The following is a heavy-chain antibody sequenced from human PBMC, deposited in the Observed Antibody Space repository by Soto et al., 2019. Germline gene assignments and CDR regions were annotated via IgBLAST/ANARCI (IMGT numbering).Heavy chain of an antibody. CDR3: APGAVEDY. D-gene: IGHD6-19*01. J-gene: IGHJ4*02. Sequence: GGSLRLSCAASGFTFSSYAMHWVRQAPGKGLEWVAVISYDGSNKYYADSVKGRFTISRDNSKNTLYLQMNSLRAEDTAVYYCAPGAVEDYWGQGTLVTVSS. CDR2: ISYDGSNK. CDR1: GFTFSSYA. V-gene: IGHV3-30-3*01.